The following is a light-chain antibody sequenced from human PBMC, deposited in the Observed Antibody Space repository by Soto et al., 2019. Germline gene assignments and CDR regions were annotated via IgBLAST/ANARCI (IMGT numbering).Light chain of an antibody. CDR2: DAS. CDR3: QQFHTYPVT. V-gene: IGKV1-13*02. Sequence: IQMTQSPSSLSAFVGDRVTITCRASQGISGALAWYQQKPGRAPTLLIYDASSLESGVPSRFSGSESGTDFTLTISSLQAEDFATYYCQQFHTYPVTFGQGTRLEIK. CDR1: QGISGA. J-gene: IGKJ5*01.